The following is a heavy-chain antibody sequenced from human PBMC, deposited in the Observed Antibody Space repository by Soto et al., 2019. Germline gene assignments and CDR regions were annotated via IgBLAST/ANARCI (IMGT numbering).Heavy chain of an antibody. D-gene: IGHD5-18*01. CDR3: ASSARRVNTYGQFLSYYYYVMDV. V-gene: IGHV1-69*01. Sequence: QVQLVQSGAEVKKPGSSVKVSCKASGGTLSRFGINWVRQAPGQGLEWMGGIIPLSATAEYAQRFQGRVTITADESTSTAYMTVSTLRRDDTAVYYCASSARRVNTYGQFLSYYYYVMDVWGQGTTVTVSS. J-gene: IGHJ6*02. CDR2: IIPLSATA. CDR1: GGTLSRFG.